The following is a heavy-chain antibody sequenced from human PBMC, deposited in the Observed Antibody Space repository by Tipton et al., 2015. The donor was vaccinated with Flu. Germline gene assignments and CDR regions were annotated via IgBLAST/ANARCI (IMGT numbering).Heavy chain of an antibody. D-gene: IGHD6-6*01. J-gene: IGHJ4*02. CDR3: AREGGTSSSYIDY. Sequence: LRLSCTVSGGSISGYSCNWIRQPAGKGLEWIGRIYTSGSTNYNPSLKSRVTMSVDTSKNQFSLKLTSVTAADTAVYYCAREGGTSSSYIDYWGQGTLVTVSS. CDR1: GGSISGYS. V-gene: IGHV4-4*07. CDR2: IYTSGST.